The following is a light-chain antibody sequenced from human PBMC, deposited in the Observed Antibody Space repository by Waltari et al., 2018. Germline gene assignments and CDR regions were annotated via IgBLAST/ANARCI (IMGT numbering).Light chain of an antibody. V-gene: IGLV1-44*01. CDR1: RSTVGPNY. CDR3: AAWDDSLNAWM. J-gene: IGLJ3*02. CDR2: NNK. Sequence: QSVLTQPPSPSGTPGQRVTISCSGSRSTVGPNYVSWYKHLPGPAPPLLIYNNKRRPAGVPDRFSGSKSGTSASLAISGLQSEDEADYYCAAWDDSLNAWMFGGGTKLTVL.